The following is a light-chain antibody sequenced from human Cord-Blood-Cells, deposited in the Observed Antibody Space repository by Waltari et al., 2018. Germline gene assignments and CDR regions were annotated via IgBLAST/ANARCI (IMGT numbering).Light chain of an antibody. CDR2: KAS. V-gene: IGKV1-5*03. J-gene: IGKJ1*01. CDR3: QQYNSYSPWT. CDR1: QSISSW. Sequence: DIQMTQSPSTLSASVGDRVTITCRASQSISSWLASYQQQPGKAPKLLIYKASSLESGFPSRFSGSGSGTEFTLTISSLQPDDFATYYCQQYNSYSPWTFGQGTKVEIK.